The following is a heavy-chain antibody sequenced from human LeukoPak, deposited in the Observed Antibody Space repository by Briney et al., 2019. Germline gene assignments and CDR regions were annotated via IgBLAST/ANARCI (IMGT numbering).Heavy chain of an antibody. D-gene: IGHD2-15*01. V-gene: IGHV4-4*09. Sequence: KPSETLSLTCTVSGGSISSYYWSWIRQPPGKGLEWIGYIYTSGSTNYNPSLKSRVTISVDTSKNQFSLKLSSVTAADTAVYYCARVSLRGRWFDPWGQGTLVIVSS. CDR2: IYTSGST. CDR1: GGSISSYY. J-gene: IGHJ5*02. CDR3: ARVSLRGRWFDP.